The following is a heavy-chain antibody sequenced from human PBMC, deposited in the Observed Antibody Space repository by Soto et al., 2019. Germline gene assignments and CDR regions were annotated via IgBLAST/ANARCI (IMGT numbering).Heavy chain of an antibody. D-gene: IGHD6-6*01. V-gene: IGHV4-39*01. CDR1: GASISSSSYY. CDR3: ARLPIAGRPGYFYYGMDV. CDR2: IYYSGNT. J-gene: IGHJ6*02. Sequence: QLQLQESGPGLVKPSETLSLTCTVSGASISSSSYYWGWIRQPPGKGLEWVGNIYYSGNTYYNPSLKTPGTISGDPSKNQVSLKLESVTAADTAVYYCARLPIAGRPGYFYYGMDVWGPGTTVTVS.